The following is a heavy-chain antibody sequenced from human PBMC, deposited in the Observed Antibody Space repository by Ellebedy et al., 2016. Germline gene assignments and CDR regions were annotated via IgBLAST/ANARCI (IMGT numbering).Heavy chain of an antibody. CDR1: GLSFGNFF. CDR2: ISAGSDTT. CDR3: RQGHYADL. V-gene: IGHV3-23*01. Sequence: GGSLRLSXVASGLSFGNFFMTWVRQAPGGGLEWVSTISAGSDTTRLADSVKGRFTISRDSSKNSVYLRMNNLRLEDTAVYYCRQGHYADLWGQGTLVTVSS. J-gene: IGHJ4*01. D-gene: IGHD4-17*01.